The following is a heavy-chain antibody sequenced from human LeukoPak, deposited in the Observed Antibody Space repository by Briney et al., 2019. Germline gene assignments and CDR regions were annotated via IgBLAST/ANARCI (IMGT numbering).Heavy chain of an antibody. V-gene: IGHV4-39*07. J-gene: IGHJ4*02. CDR2: IYYSGST. Sequence: SETLSLTCVVSGGSISSTSYYWGWIRQPPGKGLEWIGSIYYSGSTYYSPSLKSRVTISVDTSKNQFSLKLSSVTAADTAVYYCARRRLGITMVRGVIIGPFDYWGQGTLVTVSS. CDR1: GGSISSTSYY. D-gene: IGHD3-10*01. CDR3: ARRRLGITMVRGVIIGPFDY.